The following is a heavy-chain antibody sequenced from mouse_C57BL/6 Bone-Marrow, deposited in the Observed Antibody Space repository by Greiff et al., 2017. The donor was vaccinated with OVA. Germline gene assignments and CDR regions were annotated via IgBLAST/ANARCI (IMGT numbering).Heavy chain of an antibody. V-gene: IGHV1-61*01. Sequence: LQQPGAELVRPGSSVKLSCKASGYTFTSYWMDWVKQRPGQGLEWIGNIYPSDSETHYNQKFKDKATLTVDKSSSTAYMQLSSLTSEDSAVYYCATYYGNYGGFYFDYWGQGTTLTVSS. D-gene: IGHD2-10*01. CDR1: GYTFTSYW. CDR2: IYPSDSET. J-gene: IGHJ2*01. CDR3: ATYYGNYGGFYFDY.